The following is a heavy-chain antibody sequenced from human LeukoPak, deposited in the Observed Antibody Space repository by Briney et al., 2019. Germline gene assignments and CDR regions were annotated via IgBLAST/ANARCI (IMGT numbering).Heavy chain of an antibody. CDR2: INPNSGGP. D-gene: IGHD2-2*01. Sequence: ASVKVSCKASGYTFTGYYMHWVRQAPGQGVELVGWINPNSGGPKYSQKFQGRVTMARDTSISTAYMELSRLRSDDTAVYYCARDLMATDIVVVPAAMAPDYYYYMDVWGKGTTVTVSS. CDR1: GYTFTGYY. J-gene: IGHJ6*03. V-gene: IGHV1-2*02. CDR3: ARDLMATDIVVVPAAMAPDYYYYMDV.